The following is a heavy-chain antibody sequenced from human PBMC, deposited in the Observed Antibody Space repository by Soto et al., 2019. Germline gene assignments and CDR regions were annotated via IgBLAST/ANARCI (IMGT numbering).Heavy chain of an antibody. CDR2: INPNSGGT. D-gene: IGHD1-1*01. J-gene: IGHJ6*03. Sequence: QVQLVQSGAEVKKPGASVKVSCKASGYTFTGYYMHWVRQAPGQGLEWMGWINPNSGGTNYAQKFQGWVTMTRDTSIRTAYMELSRLRSDDTAVYYCARGKLERQHYYYYYYLDVWGKGTTVTVSS. CDR3: ARGKLERQHYYYYYYLDV. CDR1: GYTFTGYY. V-gene: IGHV1-2*04.